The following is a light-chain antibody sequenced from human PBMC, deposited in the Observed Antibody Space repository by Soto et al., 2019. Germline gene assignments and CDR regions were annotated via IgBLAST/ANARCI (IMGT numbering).Light chain of an antibody. Sequence: EIVLTQSPGTLSLSPGEGATLSCRASQSDSSNFLAWYQQKPGQAPRLLIYAASSRATGISDRFSGSGSETDFTFTIRRLEPEDFAVYYCQHYGSPPFTFGPGTKVDLK. V-gene: IGKV3-20*01. CDR3: QHYGSPPFT. CDR1: QSDSSNF. J-gene: IGKJ3*01. CDR2: AAS.